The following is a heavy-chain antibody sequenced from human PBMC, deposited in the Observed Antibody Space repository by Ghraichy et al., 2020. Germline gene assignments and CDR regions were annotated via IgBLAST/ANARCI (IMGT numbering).Heavy chain of an antibody. Sequence: PETLSLTCAVYGGSFSGYYWSWIRQPPGKGLEWIGEINHSGSTNYNPSLKSRVTISVDTSKNQFSLKLSSVTAADTAVYYCAGSMVNSSSWLGVVLYYYYGMDVWGQGTTVTVSS. V-gene: IGHV4-34*01. CDR3: AGSMVNSSSWLGVVLYYYYGMDV. CDR1: GGSFSGYY. J-gene: IGHJ6*02. CDR2: INHSGST. D-gene: IGHD6-13*01.